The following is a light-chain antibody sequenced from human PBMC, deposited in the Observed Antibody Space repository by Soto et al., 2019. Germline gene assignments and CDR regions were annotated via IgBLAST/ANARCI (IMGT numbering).Light chain of an antibody. CDR3: SSYTGNNNLVV. CDR2: EVT. V-gene: IGLV2-8*01. J-gene: IGLJ2*01. Sequence: QSVLTQLPSASGSPGQSVTISCTGTSSDVGRYNYVSWYQQHPGKAPKLMIYEVTKRPSGVPDRFSGSKSGNTASLTVSGLQAEDEADYYCSSYTGNNNLVVFGGGTKLTVL. CDR1: SSDVGRYNY.